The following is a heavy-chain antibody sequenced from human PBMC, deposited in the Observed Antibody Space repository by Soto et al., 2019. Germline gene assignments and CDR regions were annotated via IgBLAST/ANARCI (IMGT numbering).Heavy chain of an antibody. CDR3: ARSFTKSRRGGVAFDY. CDR2: IVPIDGST. Sequence: QVQLVQSGAEVKKPGSSVKVSCTTSGGTISSFGMNWVRQAPGPGLEWMGGIVPIDGSTKYAEKFRGRVTITADASTCTVYMYLSSLRSEDTAVYYCARSFTKSRRGGVAFDYWGQGTLLTVSP. V-gene: IGHV1-69*01. CDR1: GGTISSFG. D-gene: IGHD3-3*01. J-gene: IGHJ4*02.